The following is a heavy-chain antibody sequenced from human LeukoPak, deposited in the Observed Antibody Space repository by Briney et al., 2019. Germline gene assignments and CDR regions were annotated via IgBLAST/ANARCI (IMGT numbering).Heavy chain of an antibody. Sequence: SETLSLTCAVYGGSFSGYYWSWIRQPPGKGLEWIGEINHSGSTNYNPSLKSRVTISVDTSKNQFSLNLSSVTAADTAVYYCARADCSGGSCYAFDIWGQGTMVTVSS. J-gene: IGHJ3*02. D-gene: IGHD2-15*01. CDR1: GGSFSGYY. CDR2: INHSGST. V-gene: IGHV4-34*01. CDR3: ARADCSGGSCYAFDI.